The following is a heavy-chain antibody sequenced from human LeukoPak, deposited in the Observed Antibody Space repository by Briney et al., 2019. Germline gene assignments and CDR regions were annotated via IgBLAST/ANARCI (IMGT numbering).Heavy chain of an antibody. CDR2: IYTSGST. V-gene: IGHV4-4*07. D-gene: IGHD6-19*01. J-gene: IGHJ5*02. CDR1: GGSISSYY. Sequence: SETLSLTCTVSGGSISSYYWSWIRQPAGKGLEWIGRIYTSGSTNYNPSLKSRVTMSVDTSKNQFSLKLSSVTAADTAVYYCARGIRIAVAGIRFDPWGQGTPVTVSS. CDR3: ARGIRIAVAGIRFDP.